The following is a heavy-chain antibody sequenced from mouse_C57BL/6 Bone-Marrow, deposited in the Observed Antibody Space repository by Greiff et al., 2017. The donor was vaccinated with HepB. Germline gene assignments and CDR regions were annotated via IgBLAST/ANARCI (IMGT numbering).Heavy chain of an antibody. V-gene: IGHV1-31*01. Sequence: VQLQQSGPELVKPGASVKISCKASGYSFTGYYMHWVKQSHGNILDWIGYIYPYNGVSSYNQKFKGKATLTVDKSSSTAYMELRSLTSEDSAVYDCASYGSSYKDWFAYWGQGTLVTVSA. CDR1: GYSFTGYY. J-gene: IGHJ3*01. D-gene: IGHD1-1*01. CDR3: ASYGSSYKDWFAY. CDR2: IYPYNGVS.